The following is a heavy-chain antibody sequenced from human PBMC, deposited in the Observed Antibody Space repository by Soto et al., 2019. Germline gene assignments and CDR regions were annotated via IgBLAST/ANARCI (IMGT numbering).Heavy chain of an antibody. D-gene: IGHD2-15*01. Sequence: SETLSLTCTVSGGSISSYYWSWIRQPPGKGLEWIGYIYYSGSTNYNPSLKSRVTISVDTSKNQVSLKFNSVTAADTAVYYCARGGYSGRLYYFDYWGLGTLVTVSS. V-gene: IGHV4-59*01. CDR3: ARGGYSGRLYYFDY. CDR1: GGSISSYY. CDR2: IYYSGST. J-gene: IGHJ4*02.